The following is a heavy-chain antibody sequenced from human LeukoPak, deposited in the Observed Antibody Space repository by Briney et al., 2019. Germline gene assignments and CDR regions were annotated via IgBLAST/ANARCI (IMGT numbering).Heavy chain of an antibody. CDR2: IRYDGSNK. D-gene: IGHD3-22*01. CDR1: GFTFSSYG. J-gene: IGHJ4*02. Sequence: PGGSLRLSCAASGFTFSSYGMHWVRQAPGKGLEWVAFIRYDGSNKYYADSVKGRFTISRDNSKSTLYLQMNSLRAEDTAVYYCAKEGSYYDSSGYWDWGQGTLVTVSS. V-gene: IGHV3-30*02. CDR3: AKEGSYYDSSGYWD.